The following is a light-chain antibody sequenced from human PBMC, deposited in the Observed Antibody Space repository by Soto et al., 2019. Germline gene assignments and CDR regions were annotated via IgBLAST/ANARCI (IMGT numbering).Light chain of an antibody. CDR3: MQALRTPAYT. CDR2: LGS. Sequence: DIVMTQSPLSLPVTPGEPASISCRSSQSLLHSNGYNYLDWYLQKPGQSPQLLIYLGSNRASGVPERFSSGGLGRDCPMKISRVEAEDVGVYYCMQALRTPAYTCGQGTKLEIK. V-gene: IGKV2-28*01. J-gene: IGKJ2*01. CDR1: QSLLHSNGYNY.